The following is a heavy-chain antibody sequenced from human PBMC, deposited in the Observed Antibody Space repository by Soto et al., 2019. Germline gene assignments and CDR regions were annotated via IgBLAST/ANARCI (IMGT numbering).Heavy chain of an antibody. Sequence: SETLSLTCAVSGGSISNYHWSWIRQTPGKGLEWIGFIDYSGSTNYYPSIKSRVTMSVDTSRKQVSLKLSSVTAADTAVYYCARHSDSSGWYKGGPFDYWGQGTLVTVSS. CDR3: ARHSDSSGWYKGGPFDY. CDR1: GGSISNYH. J-gene: IGHJ4*02. CDR2: IDYSGST. D-gene: IGHD6-19*01. V-gene: IGHV4-59*08.